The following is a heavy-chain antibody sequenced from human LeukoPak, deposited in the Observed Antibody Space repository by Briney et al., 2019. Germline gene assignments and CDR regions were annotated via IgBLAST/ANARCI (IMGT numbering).Heavy chain of an antibody. Sequence: PGGSLRLSCAASGFTFSSYGMHWVRQAPGKGLEWVAVISYDGSNKYYADSVKGRFTISRDNSKNTLYLQMNSLRAEDTAVYYCAGRGDIAVAGFDYWGQGTLVAVSS. V-gene: IGHV3-30*03. CDR1: GFTFSSYG. CDR2: ISYDGSNK. J-gene: IGHJ4*02. CDR3: AGRGDIAVAGFDY. D-gene: IGHD6-19*01.